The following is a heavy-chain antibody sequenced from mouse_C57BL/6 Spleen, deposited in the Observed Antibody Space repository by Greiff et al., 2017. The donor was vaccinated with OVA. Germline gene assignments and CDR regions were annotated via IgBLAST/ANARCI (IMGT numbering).Heavy chain of an antibody. J-gene: IGHJ3*01. V-gene: IGHV5-12*01. Sequence: EVQLVESGGGLVQPGGSLKLSCAASGFTFSDYYMYWVRQTPEKRLEWVAYISNGGGSTYYPDTVKGRFTISRDNAKNTLYLQMSRLKSEDTAMYYCARPSPVSSYGFAYWGQGTLVTVSA. CDR2: ISNGGGST. D-gene: IGHD1-1*01. CDR3: ARPSPVSSYGFAY. CDR1: GFTFSDYY.